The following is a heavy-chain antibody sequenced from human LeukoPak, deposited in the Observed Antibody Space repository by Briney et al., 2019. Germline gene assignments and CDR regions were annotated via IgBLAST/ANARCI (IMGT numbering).Heavy chain of an antibody. CDR2: ISYDGSNK. J-gene: IGHJ6*02. Sequence: GRSLRLSCAASGFTFSSYGMPWVRQAPGKGLEWVAVISYDGSNKYNADSMKGRFIISRDTTKYTLYLQMNSLRAEDTAVYYCAKDTAVAIYYYYYGMDVWGQGTTVTVSS. CDR1: GFTFSSYG. V-gene: IGHV3-30*18. D-gene: IGHD6-19*01. CDR3: AKDTAVAIYYYYYGMDV.